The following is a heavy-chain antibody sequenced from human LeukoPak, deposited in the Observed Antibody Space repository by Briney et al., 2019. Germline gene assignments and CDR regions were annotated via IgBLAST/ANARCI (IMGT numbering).Heavy chain of an antibody. CDR3: ARQWAVAGTAPDWFDP. CDR1: GGSISSSSYY. V-gene: IGHV4-39*01. CDR2: IYYSGST. J-gene: IGHJ5*02. D-gene: IGHD6-19*01. Sequence: SETLSLTCTVSGGSISSSSYYWGWIRQPPGKGLEWIGSIYYSGSTYYNPSLKSRVTISVDTSKNQFSLKLSSVTAADTAVYYCARQWAVAGTAPDWFDPWGQGTLVTVSS.